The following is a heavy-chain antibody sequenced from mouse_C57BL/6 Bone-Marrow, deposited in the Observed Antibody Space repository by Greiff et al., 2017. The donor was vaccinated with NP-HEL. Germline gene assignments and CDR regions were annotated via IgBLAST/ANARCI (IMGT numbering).Heavy chain of an antibody. Sequence: LQQSGPELVKPGASVKISCKASGYTFTDYYMNWVKQSHGKSLEWIGDINPNNGGTSYNQKFKGKATLTVDKSSSTAYMELRSLTSEDSAVYYCARLGITTVVAPPYYFDYWGQGTTLTVSS. CDR3: ARLGITTVVAPPYYFDY. J-gene: IGHJ2*01. V-gene: IGHV1-26*01. D-gene: IGHD1-1*01. CDR2: INPNNGGT. CDR1: GYTFTDYY.